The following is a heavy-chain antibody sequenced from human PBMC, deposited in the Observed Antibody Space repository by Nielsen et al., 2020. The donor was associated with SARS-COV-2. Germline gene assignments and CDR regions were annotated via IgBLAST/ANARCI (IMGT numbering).Heavy chain of an antibody. V-gene: IGHV3-23*01. J-gene: IGHJ4*02. D-gene: IGHD6-13*01. CDR1: GFTFSDYA. Sequence: GGSLRLSCTASGFTFSDYAMSWVRQAPGKGLEWVSSISGNGGATNYADSVKARFTISRDNSRNTLYLQMNSLRVEDTAIYYCAKFTRVSSNWSNFHYWGQGTLVTVSS. CDR2: ISGNGGAT. CDR3: AKFTRVSSNWSNFHY.